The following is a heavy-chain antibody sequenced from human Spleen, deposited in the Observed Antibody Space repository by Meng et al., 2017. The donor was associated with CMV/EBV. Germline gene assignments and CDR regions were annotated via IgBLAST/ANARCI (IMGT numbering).Heavy chain of an antibody. CDR1: GYTLIDYY. Sequence: ASVKVSCKASGYTLIDYYIHWVRQAPGQGLEWMGWINPHSGGTNYAQKFQGRVTMTRDTSISTVYMEITRLRSDDTAVYYCARMPHPPYSYRGMDVWGQGTAVTVSS. CDR3: ARMPHPPYSYRGMDV. J-gene: IGHJ6*02. V-gene: IGHV1-2*02. D-gene: IGHD2-21*01. CDR2: INPHSGGT.